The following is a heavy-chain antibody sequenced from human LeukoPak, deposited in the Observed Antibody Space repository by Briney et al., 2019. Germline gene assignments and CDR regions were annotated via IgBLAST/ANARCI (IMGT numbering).Heavy chain of an antibody. V-gene: IGHV1-69*13. CDR2: IIPIFGTA. J-gene: IGHJ3*02. D-gene: IGHD5-12*01. CDR3: ARVKSGELYSGYDRGAFDI. CDR1: GYTFTGYY. Sequence: GASVKVSCKASGYTFTGYYMYWVRQAPGQGLEWMGGIIPIFGTANYAQKFQGRVTITADESTSTAYMELSSLRSEDTAVYYCARVKSGELYSGYDRGAFDIWGQGTMVTVSS.